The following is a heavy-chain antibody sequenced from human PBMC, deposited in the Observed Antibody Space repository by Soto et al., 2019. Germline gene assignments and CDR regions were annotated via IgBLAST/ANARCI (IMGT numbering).Heavy chain of an antibody. D-gene: IGHD2-15*01. CDR1: GFTFSSYS. J-gene: IGHJ6*02. CDR2: ISSSSSYI. Sequence: GGSLRLSCAASGFTFSSYSMNWVRQAPGKGLEWVSSISSSSSYIYYADSVKGRFTISRDNAKNSLYLQMNSLRAEDTAVYYCASSGPAVLNGFCYPDMDVWGQGTTVTVSS. CDR3: ASSGPAVLNGFCYPDMDV. V-gene: IGHV3-21*01.